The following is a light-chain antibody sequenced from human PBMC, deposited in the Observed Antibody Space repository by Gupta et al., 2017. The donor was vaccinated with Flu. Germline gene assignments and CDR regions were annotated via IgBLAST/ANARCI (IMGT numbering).Light chain of an antibody. Sequence: DTQMTQSPSTLSASVGDRVTIPCRASQSISSWLAWYQQKPGKAPKLLIYKASRVESGVPSRFSGSGSGTEFTLTISSLQPDDFATYYCQQYNSYPPTFGHGTKVDIK. CDR2: KAS. CDR1: QSISSW. V-gene: IGKV1-5*03. CDR3: QQYNSYPPT. J-gene: IGKJ3*01.